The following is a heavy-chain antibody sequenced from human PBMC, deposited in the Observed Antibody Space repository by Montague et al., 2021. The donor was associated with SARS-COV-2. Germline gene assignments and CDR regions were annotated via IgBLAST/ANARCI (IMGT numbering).Heavy chain of an antibody. CDR2: IWYDGSNK. CDR3: ARDFGILTGTAPEDY. CDR1: GFTFSSYG. J-gene: IGHJ4*02. V-gene: IGHV3-33*01. D-gene: IGHD3-9*01. Sequence: FLRLSCAASGFTFSSYGMHWVRQAPGKGLEWVAVIWYDGSNKYYADSVKGRFTISRDNYKNTLYLQMNSLRAEDTAVYYCARDFGILTGTAPEDYWGQGTLVTVSS.